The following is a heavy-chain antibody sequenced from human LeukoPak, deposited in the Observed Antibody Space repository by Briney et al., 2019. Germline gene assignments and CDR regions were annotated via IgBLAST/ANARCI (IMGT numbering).Heavy chain of an antibody. CDR1: GGSISSSSYY. CDR2: IYYSGST. V-gene: IGHV4-39*01. D-gene: IGHD3-10*01. J-gene: IGHJ4*02. CDR3: GRVRGVMPDY. Sequence: SETLSLTCTVSGGSISSSSYYWGWIRQPPGKGLEWIGSIYYSGSTYYNPSLKSRVTISVDTSKNQFSLKLSSVTAADTAVYYCGRVRGVMPDYWGQGTLVTVSS.